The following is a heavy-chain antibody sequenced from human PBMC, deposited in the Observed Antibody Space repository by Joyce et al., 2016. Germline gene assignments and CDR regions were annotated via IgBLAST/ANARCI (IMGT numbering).Heavy chain of an antibody. CDR2: IFYTGST. CDR3: ARVGSSWSFGY. J-gene: IGHJ4*02. V-gene: IGHV4-59*01. Sequence: QVQLQESGPGLVKPSETLSLTCTVSGDSIGTYYWNWIRQPPGKGLEWIGYIFYTGSTNYNPSLKSRVTMSVEMSKNQFSLNLNSVTAADTAVYYCARVGSSWSFGYWGQGTLVTVSS. CDR1: GDSIGTYY. D-gene: IGHD6-13*01.